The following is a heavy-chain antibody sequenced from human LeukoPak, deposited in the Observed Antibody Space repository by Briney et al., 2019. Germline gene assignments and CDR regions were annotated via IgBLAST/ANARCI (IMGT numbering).Heavy chain of an antibody. CDR1: GFTVSSNY. V-gene: IGHV3-53*01. J-gene: IGHJ4*02. CDR3: AFLGYCSGGSCYSEVY. D-gene: IGHD2-15*01. Sequence: GGSLRLSCAASGFTVSSNYMSWVRQAPGKGLEWVSVTYSNGRTYYADSVKGRFTISRDISKNTLYLQMNSLRAEDTAVYYCAFLGYCSGGSCYSEVYWGQGTLVTVSS. CDR2: TYSNGRT.